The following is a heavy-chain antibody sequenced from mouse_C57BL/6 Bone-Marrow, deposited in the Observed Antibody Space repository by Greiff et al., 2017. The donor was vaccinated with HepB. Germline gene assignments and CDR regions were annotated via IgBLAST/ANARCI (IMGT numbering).Heavy chain of an antibody. CDR2: IWGVGST. CDR1: GFSLTSYG. J-gene: IGHJ3*01. Sequence: QVQLKESGPGLVAPSQSLSITCTVSGFSLTSYGVDWVRQSPGKGLEWLGVIWGVGSTNYNSALKSRLSISKDNSKSQVFLTMNSLQTDDTAMYYCASGGGFAYWGQGTLVTVSA. CDR3: ASGGGFAY. V-gene: IGHV2-6*01.